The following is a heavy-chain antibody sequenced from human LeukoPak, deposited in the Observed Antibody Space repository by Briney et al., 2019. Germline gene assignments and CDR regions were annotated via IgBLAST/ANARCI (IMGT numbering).Heavy chain of an antibody. J-gene: IGHJ5*02. CDR2: TYYRSKWYN. CDR1: GDSVSSNSAA. Sequence: PSQTLSLTCAISGDSVSSNSAAWNWIRQSPSRGLEWLGRTYYRSKWYNDYAVSVKSRITINPDTSKNQFSLQLNSVTPEDTAVYYCARDFGNYDSSGFNWFDPWGQGTLVTVSS. D-gene: IGHD3-22*01. V-gene: IGHV6-1*01. CDR3: ARDFGNYDSSGFNWFDP.